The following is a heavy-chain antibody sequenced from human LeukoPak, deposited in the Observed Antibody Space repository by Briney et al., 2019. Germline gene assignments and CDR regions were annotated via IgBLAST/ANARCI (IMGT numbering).Heavy chain of an antibody. CDR2: INPNSGGT. V-gene: IGHV1-2*02. CDR3: ARRALREDYFDY. CDR1: GYTFTGYY. Sequence: ASVKVSCKASGYTFTGYYMHWVRQAPGQGLEWMGWINPNSGGTNYAQKFQGRVTMTRDTSISTAYMELSRLRSDDTVVYYCARRALREDYFDYWGEGTLVTVSS. J-gene: IGHJ4*02.